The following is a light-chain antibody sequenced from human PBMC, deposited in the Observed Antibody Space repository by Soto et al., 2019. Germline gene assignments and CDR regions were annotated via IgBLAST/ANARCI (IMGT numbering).Light chain of an antibody. CDR3: SSYADSSNYV. CDR1: SSDVGGYNY. Sequence: QSALTQPPSASGSPGQSVTISCTGTSSDVGGYNYVSWYQQHPGKAPKVMIYEVTKRPSGVPDRFSGSKSGNTASLTVSGLQEEDEADYYCSSYADSSNYVFGSGTKLTVL. V-gene: IGLV2-8*01. J-gene: IGLJ1*01. CDR2: EVT.